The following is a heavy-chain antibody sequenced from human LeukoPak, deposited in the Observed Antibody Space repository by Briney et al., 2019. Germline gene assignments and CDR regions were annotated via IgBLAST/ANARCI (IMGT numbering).Heavy chain of an antibody. J-gene: IGHJ4*02. CDR1: GGSISSSSYY. D-gene: IGHD3-9*01. CDR2: INYSGST. V-gene: IGHV4-39*01. Sequence: SETLSLTCAVSGGSISSSSYYWGWIRQPPGKGLEWIGSINYSGSTYNNPSLKSRVTISVDTSKNQFSLKLSSVTAADTAVYYCARLEYYDILTGYWPDYWGQGTLVTVSS. CDR3: ARLEYYDILTGYWPDY.